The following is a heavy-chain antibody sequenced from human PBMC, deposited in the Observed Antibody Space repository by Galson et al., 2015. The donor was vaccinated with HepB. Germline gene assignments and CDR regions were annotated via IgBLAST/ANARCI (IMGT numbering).Heavy chain of an antibody. CDR3: ARAGGAKQRHATGRFDY. V-gene: IGHV1-69*04. Sequence: SVKVSCKASGYTFTSYYMHWVRQAPGQGLEWMGRIIPILGIANYAQKFQGRVTITADKSTSTAYMELSSLRSEDTAVYYCARAGGAKQRHATGRFDYWGQGTLVTVSS. CDR1: GYTFTSYY. J-gene: IGHJ4*02. CDR2: IIPILGIA. D-gene: IGHD6-25*01.